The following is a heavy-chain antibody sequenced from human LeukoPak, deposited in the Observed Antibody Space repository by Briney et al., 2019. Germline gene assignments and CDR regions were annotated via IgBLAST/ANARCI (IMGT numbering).Heavy chain of an antibody. CDR1: GFTLSSYS. J-gene: IGHJ4*02. Sequence: GGSLRLSCAASGFTLSSYSMNWVRQAPGKGLEWVSSISSSSSYVYYADSVKGRFTISRDNAKNSLYLQMNSLRAEDTAVYYCARSIGDYGFDYWGQGTLVTVSS. CDR3: ARSIGDYGFDY. D-gene: IGHD4-17*01. V-gene: IGHV3-21*01. CDR2: ISSSSSYV.